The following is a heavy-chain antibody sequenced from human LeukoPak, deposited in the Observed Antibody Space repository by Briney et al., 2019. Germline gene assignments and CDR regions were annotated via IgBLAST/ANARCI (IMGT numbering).Heavy chain of an antibody. Sequence: TGGSLRLSCAASGFTFDDYAMHWVRQAPGKGLEWVSLINWDGGSTYYADSVKGRFTISRDNSKNSLYLQMNSLRAEDTALYYCAKDKARDYYDTSGYQFYYYYYYMDVSGKGTTVSVS. D-gene: IGHD3-22*01. CDR3: AKDKARDYYDTSGYQFYYYYYYMDV. CDR2: INWDGGST. CDR1: GFTFDDYA. V-gene: IGHV3-43D*03. J-gene: IGHJ6*03.